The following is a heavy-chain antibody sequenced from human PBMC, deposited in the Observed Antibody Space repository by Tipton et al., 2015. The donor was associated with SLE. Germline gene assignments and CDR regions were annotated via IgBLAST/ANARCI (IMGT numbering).Heavy chain of an antibody. D-gene: IGHD3-16*01. Sequence: TLSLTCTVSGGSIRSYYWTWIRQPPGKRLEWIGRIYVSGSTNYNPSLKSRVTMSVDVSKNQFSLKLSSVTAADTAVYYCARDLRAIGDRFDPWGQGALVTVSS. CDR2: IYVSGST. V-gene: IGHV4-4*07. J-gene: IGHJ5*02. CDR3: ARDLRAIGDRFDP. CDR1: GGSIRSYY.